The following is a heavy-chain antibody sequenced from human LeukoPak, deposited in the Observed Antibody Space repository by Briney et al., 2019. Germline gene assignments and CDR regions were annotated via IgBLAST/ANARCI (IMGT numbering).Heavy chain of an antibody. V-gene: IGHV3-23*01. CDR2: IGGGGDTT. Sequence: GPPRLSFAAPGSAFITYVMSWARQGPAQGPEFGSVIGGGGDTTYYADSVKGRFTISRANYRNTLYLQMNSLRAEVTAVRYCAIARSPSLFTGFFVSSGQGALVAVSS. D-gene: IGHD3-10*02. CDR3: AIARSPSLFTGFFVS. CDR1: GSAFITYV. J-gene: IGHJ4*02.